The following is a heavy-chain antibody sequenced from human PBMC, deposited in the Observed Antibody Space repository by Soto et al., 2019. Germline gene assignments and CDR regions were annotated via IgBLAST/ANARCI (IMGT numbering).Heavy chain of an antibody. CDR3: ARRYGGNFDY. V-gene: IGHV4-59*01. Sequence: QVQLQESGPGLVKPSETLSLTCTVSGGSISSYYWSWIRQPPGKGLEWIGYIYYSGSTNYNPSLKRSFTISLDTSKNQCSRKLSSVTAADTAVYYCARRYGGNFDYWGQGTLVTVSS. CDR2: IYYSGST. J-gene: IGHJ4*02. CDR1: GGSISSYY. D-gene: IGHD1-26*01.